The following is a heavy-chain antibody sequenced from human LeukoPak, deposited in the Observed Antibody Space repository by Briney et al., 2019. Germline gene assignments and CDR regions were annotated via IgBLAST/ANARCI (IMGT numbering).Heavy chain of an antibody. Sequence: GGSLRLSCAASGFTFSSYDMTWVRQAPGKGLEWVSAINGNGGSTYYADSVKGRFTISRDNSKNTLYLQMNSLRAEDTAVYYCAELGITMIGGVWGKGTTVTISS. CDR2: INGNGGST. CDR3: AELGITMIGGV. J-gene: IGHJ6*04. CDR1: GFTFSSYD. V-gene: IGHV3-23*01. D-gene: IGHD3-10*02.